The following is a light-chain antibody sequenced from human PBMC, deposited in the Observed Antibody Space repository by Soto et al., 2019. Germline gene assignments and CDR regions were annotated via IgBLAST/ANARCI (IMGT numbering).Light chain of an antibody. CDR2: GAS. CDR1: QSVSSSY. CDR3: QQYGSSPYT. Sequence: EIVLTQSPGTLSLSPGERATLSCRASQSVSSSYLAWYQQKPGQAPRLLIYGASSRATGIPDRFSGSGSGSDFTLTISRLEPEDFAVYYCQQYGSSPYTSGHGTKLEIK. J-gene: IGKJ2*01. V-gene: IGKV3-20*01.